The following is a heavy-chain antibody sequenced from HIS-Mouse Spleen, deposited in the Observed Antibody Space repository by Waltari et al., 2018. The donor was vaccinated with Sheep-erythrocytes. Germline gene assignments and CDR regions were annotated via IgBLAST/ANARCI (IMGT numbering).Heavy chain of an antibody. CDR1: GGTLSSYA. J-gene: IGHJ3*02. CDR2: IIPIFGTA. D-gene: IGHD6-19*01. V-gene: IGHV1-69*01. CDR3: ARDTSSDSSGWHDAFDI. Sequence: QVQLVQSGAEVKKPGSSVQVSCKASGGTLSSYAISWVGQAPGQGLEWMGGIIPIFGTANYAQKFQGRVTITADESTSTAYMELSSLRSEDTAVYYCARDTSSDSSGWHDAFDIWGQGTMVTVSS.